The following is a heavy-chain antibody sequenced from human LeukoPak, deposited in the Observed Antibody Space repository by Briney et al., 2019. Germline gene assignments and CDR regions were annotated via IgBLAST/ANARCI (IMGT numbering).Heavy chain of an antibody. CDR3: ARVEQLVLHWYFDL. CDR1: GYTFTGYY. Sequence: ASVKVSCKASGYTFTGYYMHWVRQAPGQGLEWMGWINPNSGGTNYAQKFQGRVTMTRDTSISTAYMELSRLRSEDTAMYYCARVEQLVLHWYFDLWGRGTLVTVSS. V-gene: IGHV1-2*02. J-gene: IGHJ2*01. CDR2: INPNSGGT. D-gene: IGHD6-13*01.